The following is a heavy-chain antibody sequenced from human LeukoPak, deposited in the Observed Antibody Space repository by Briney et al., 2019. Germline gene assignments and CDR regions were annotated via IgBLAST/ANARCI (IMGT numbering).Heavy chain of an antibody. D-gene: IGHD3-10*01. V-gene: IGHV4-30-4*01. CDR1: GGSISSGDYY. CDR3: ARGAPHYYGSGSYYGDVDY. CDR2: IYYSGST. Sequence: SQTLSLTCTVSGGSISSGDYYWSWIRQPPGKGLEWIGYIYYSGSTYYNPSLKSRVTISVDTSKNQFSLKLSSVTAADTAVYYCARGAPHYYGSGSYYGDVDYWGQGTLVTVSS. J-gene: IGHJ4*02.